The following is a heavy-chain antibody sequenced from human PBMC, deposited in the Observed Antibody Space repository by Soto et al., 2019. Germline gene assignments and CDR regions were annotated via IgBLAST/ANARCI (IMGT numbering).Heavy chain of an antibody. D-gene: IGHD6-6*01. CDR2: ISSSSSYI. CDR3: ARDYSSSGGMDV. CDR1: GFTFSSYS. Sequence: EVQLVESGGGLVQPGGSLRLSCAVSGFTFSSYSMNWVRQAPGKGLEWVSSISSSSSYIYYADSVKGRFTISRDNAKNSLYLQMNSLRAEDTAVYYCARDYSSSGGMDVWGQGTTVTVSS. J-gene: IGHJ6*02. V-gene: IGHV3-21*01.